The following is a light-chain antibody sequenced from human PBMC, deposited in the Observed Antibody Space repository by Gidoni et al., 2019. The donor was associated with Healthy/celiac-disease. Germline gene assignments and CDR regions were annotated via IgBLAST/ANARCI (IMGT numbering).Light chain of an antibody. Sequence: DTQMTKFPSSLSASVGDRVTITCRASQSISSYLNWYQQKPRNANKLMFYAASSLQRVVPSRFSGSGSGTDFTLTISRLQHEEFANYYCQQGYSTPFTFGPGTKVDIK. CDR2: AAS. V-gene: IGKV1-39*01. CDR1: QSISSY. CDR3: QQGYSTPFT. J-gene: IGKJ3*01.